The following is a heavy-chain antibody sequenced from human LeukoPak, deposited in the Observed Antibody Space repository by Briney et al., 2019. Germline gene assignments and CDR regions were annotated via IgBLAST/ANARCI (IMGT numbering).Heavy chain of an antibody. J-gene: IGHJ4*02. CDR2: IYYSGST. V-gene: IGHV4-59*01. D-gene: IGHD2-21*01. CDR3: ARSQGIGYFDY. Sequence: SETLSLTCTVSGGSISSYYWSWIRQPPGKGLEWIGYIYYSGSTNYNPSLKSRVTISVDTSKNQFSLKLSSVTSADTAVYYCARSQGIGYFDYWGQGTLVTVSS. CDR1: GGSISSYY.